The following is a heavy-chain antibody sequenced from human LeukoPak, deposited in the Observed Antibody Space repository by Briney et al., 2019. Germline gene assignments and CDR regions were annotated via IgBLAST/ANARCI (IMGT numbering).Heavy chain of an antibody. J-gene: IGHJ4*02. D-gene: IGHD3-10*01. CDR2: ISGSGGTT. Sequence: GGSLRLSCAASGFTFSSYAMSWVRQAPGKGLEWVSGISGSGGTTYYADSVKGRFTISRDNSKNTLYLQMNSLRAEDTAVYYCAKDRGNTMVRGITAFDYWGQGTLVTVSS. CDR3: AKDRGNTMVRGITAFDY. CDR1: GFTFSSYA. V-gene: IGHV3-23*01.